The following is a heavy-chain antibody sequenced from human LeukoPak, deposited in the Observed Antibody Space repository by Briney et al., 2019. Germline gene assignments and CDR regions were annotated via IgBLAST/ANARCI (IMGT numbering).Heavy chain of an antibody. J-gene: IGHJ3*02. Sequence: GASVKVSCKASGYLFTRFYMHWVRQAPGQGLEGVGIINPSGGSTAYAQRFQGRVTMTSDTSTSTVLMELTSLRSEDTAVFYCARSPSFGESQAFDIWGQGTMVSVSS. CDR2: INPSGGST. CDR3: ARSPSFGESQAFDI. D-gene: IGHD3-10*01. V-gene: IGHV1-46*01. CDR1: GYLFTRFY.